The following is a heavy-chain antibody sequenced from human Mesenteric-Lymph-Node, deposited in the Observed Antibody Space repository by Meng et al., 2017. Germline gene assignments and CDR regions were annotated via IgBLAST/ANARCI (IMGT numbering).Heavy chain of an antibody. Sequence: GQVRVTGPGLGMPSPTLTLTRTVSGCCIRGYYWSWIRQPPGKGLGLMWNISYSGSTNYNPSLESRVTISVDTSKTQFSLNLSSVTAADTAVYYCASYGPCFGNNCPLSSFNHWGQGTLVTVSS. CDR2: ISYSGST. J-gene: IGHJ4*02. D-gene: IGHD1-20*01. CDR3: ASYGPCFGNNCPLSSFNH. V-gene: IGHV4-59*01. CDR1: GCCIRGYY.